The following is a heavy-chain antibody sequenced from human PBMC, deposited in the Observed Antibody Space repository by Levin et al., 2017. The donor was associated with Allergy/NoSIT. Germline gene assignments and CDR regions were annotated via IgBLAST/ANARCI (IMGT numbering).Heavy chain of an antibody. J-gene: IGHJ4*02. Sequence: SETLSLTCTVSGGSISSSNYYWGWIRQPPGKGLEWIGTIYYSGSTYYNPSLKSRVTISVDTSKNQFSLKLSSVTAADTAVYYCARSVLRYFDWLLFPFDYWGQGTLVTVSS. V-gene: IGHV4-39*01. CDR1: GGSISSSNYY. CDR2: IYYSGST. D-gene: IGHD3-9*01. CDR3: ARSVLRYFDWLLFPFDY.